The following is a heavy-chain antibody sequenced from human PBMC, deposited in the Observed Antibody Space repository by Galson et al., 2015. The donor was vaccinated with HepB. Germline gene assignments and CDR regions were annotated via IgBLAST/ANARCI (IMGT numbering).Heavy chain of an antibody. V-gene: IGHV3-53*01. Sequence: SLRLSCAASGFTVSSNHMSWVRQAPGKGLEWVSLIYSGGTSYYADSVKGRFTISRDNPKNTLYFQMNNLRAEDTAVYYCARTRNWYYYMDVWGKGTTVTVSS. CDR3: ARTRNWYYYMDV. J-gene: IGHJ6*03. CDR1: GFTVSSNH. D-gene: IGHD1-1*01. CDR2: IYSGGTS.